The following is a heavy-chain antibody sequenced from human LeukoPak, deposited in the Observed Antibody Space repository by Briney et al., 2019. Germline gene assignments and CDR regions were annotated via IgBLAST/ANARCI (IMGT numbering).Heavy chain of an antibody. CDR2: INHSGST. CDR3: ARGGKYSSSLAFDY. J-gene: IGHJ4*02. CDR1: GGSFSGYY. Sequence: ASETLSLTCAVYGGSFSGYYWSWIRQPPGKGLEWIGEINHSGSTNYNPSLKSRVTISVDTSKNQFSLKLSSVTAADTAVYYCARGGKYSSSLAFDYWGQGTLVTVSS. V-gene: IGHV4-34*01. D-gene: IGHD6-6*01.